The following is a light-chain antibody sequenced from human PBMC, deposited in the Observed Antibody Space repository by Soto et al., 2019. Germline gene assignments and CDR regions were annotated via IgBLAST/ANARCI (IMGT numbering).Light chain of an antibody. CDR1: QDISSW. J-gene: IGKJ5*01. CDR2: AAS. Sequence: EIQMTQSPSSVSASVGDRVTITCRASQDISSWLAWYQQKPGKAPKIMIYAASSLQGGVPSRFSGSGSGTEFTLTISSLQPEDFATYYCQQASSFPPTFGQGTRLAIK. V-gene: IGKV1-12*01. CDR3: QQASSFPPT.